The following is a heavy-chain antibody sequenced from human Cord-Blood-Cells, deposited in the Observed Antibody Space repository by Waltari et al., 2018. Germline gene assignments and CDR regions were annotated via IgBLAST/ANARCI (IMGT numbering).Heavy chain of an antibody. Sequence: QVQLVQSGAEVKKPGASVKVSCKASGYTFTGYYMHWVRQAPGQGLEWMGWLNPNIGGTNDAQKFQGRVTMTRDTSISTAYMGLSRLRSDDTAVYYCARATVGWYWYFDLWGRGTLVTVSS. CDR3: ARATVGWYWYFDL. CDR2: LNPNIGGT. D-gene: IGHD4-17*01. CDR1: GYTFTGYY. J-gene: IGHJ2*01. V-gene: IGHV1-2*02.